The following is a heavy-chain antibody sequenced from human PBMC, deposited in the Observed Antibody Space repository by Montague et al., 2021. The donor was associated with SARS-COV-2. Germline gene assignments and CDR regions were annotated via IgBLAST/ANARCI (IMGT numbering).Heavy chain of an antibody. Sequence: SLRLSCAASGFTFSTYWMTWVRQAPGKGLEWVANIKQDGSAQYYVDSVRGRFTVSRDNAKKSLFLQMNSLRAEDTAVYFCARDPVEQQQLVHSLDYWGQGTLGIVSS. CDR3: ARDPVEQQQLVHSLDY. J-gene: IGHJ4*02. D-gene: IGHD6-13*01. CDR2: IKQDGSAQ. V-gene: IGHV3-7*01. CDR1: GFTFSTYW.